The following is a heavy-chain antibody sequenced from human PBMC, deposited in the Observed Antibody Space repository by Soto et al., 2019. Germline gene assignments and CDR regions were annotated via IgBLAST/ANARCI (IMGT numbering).Heavy chain of an antibody. V-gene: IGHV3-30*02. D-gene: IGHD3-22*01. CDR3: AKEYYYDSSGPIDY. CDR1: GFTFSSYG. CDR2: IWYDGSNK. Sequence: AGGSLRLSCAASGFTFSSYGMHWGRQAPGKGLEWVAVIWYDGSNKYYADSVKGRFTISRDNSKNTLYLQMNSLRAEDTAVYYCAKEYYYDSSGPIDYXGQGTLVTVSS. J-gene: IGHJ4*02.